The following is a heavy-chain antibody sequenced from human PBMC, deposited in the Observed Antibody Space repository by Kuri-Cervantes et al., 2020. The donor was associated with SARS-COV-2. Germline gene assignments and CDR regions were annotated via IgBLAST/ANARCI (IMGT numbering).Heavy chain of an antibody. D-gene: IGHD3-22*01. CDR1: GGTFSSYA. J-gene: IGHJ6*02. CDR3: ARRDKYYYDSSGYYYGYYYGMDV. V-gene: IGHV1-69*13. CDR2: IIPIFGTA. Sequence: SVKVSCKASGGTFSSYAISWVRQAPGQGLEWMGGIIPIFGTANYAQKFQGRVTITADESTGTAYMELSSLRSEDTAVYYCARRDKYYYDSSGYYYGYYYGMDVWGQGTTVTVSS.